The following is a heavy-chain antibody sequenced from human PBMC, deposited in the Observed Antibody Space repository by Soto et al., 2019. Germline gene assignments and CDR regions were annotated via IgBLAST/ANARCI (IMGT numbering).Heavy chain of an antibody. CDR1: GYTLTGYY. J-gene: IGHJ3*02. CDR2: INPNSGGT. D-gene: IGHD7-27*01. Sequence: GASVKASCKASGYTLTGYYMHWVRQAPGQGLEWMGWINPNSGGTNYAQKFQGWVTMTRDTSISTAYMELSRLRSDDTAVYYCARKLGNDAFDTWGQATMVTVSS. V-gene: IGHV1-2*04. CDR3: ARKLGNDAFDT.